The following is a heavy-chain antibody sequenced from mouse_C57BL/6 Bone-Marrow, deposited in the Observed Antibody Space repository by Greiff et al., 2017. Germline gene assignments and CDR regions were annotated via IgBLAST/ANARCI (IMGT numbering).Heavy chain of an antibody. V-gene: IGHV1-54*01. D-gene: IGHD2-4*01. J-gene: IGHJ4*01. CDR1: GYAFTNYL. Sequence: QVQLKQSGAELVRPGTSVKVSCKASGYAFTNYLIEWVKQRPGQGLEWIGVINPGSGGTNYNEKFKGKATLTADKSSSTAYMQLSSLPSEDSAVYFCATIYYDYDLYAMDYWGQGTSVTVSA. CDR2: INPGSGGT. CDR3: ATIYYDYDLYAMDY.